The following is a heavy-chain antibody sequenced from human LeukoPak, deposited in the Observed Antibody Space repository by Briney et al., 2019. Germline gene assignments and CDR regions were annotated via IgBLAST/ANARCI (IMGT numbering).Heavy chain of an antibody. V-gene: IGHV3-23*01. J-gene: IGHJ6*03. Sequence: GGSLRLSCAASGFTFSTYGMSWVRQAPGKGLEWVSAISGNGYYTYYADSVKGRFTISGDNSKNTLFLQMNSLRAEDTAVYFCAKLPQGGGDHYYIEVWGKGTTVTVSS. CDR3: AKLPQGGGDHYYIEV. CDR2: ISGNGYYT. D-gene: IGHD2-21*02. CDR1: GFTFSTYG.